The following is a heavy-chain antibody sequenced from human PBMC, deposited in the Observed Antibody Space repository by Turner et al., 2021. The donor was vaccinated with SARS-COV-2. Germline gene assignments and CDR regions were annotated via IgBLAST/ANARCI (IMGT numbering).Heavy chain of an antibody. V-gene: IGHV4-39*01. Sequence: QVPLQESGPGLVKPSETPSLSCTVPGVSITSTNFVWGWIRQSPGKGLEWMGTFSYSGSTFYNPSFKGRVTMSADPSKRQFFLRLTSVTAADTAVYYCARLYHHDTSGVDFWGQGTQVTVSS. J-gene: IGHJ4*02. CDR2: FSYSGST. CDR3: ARLYHHDTSGVDF. CDR1: GVSITSTNFV. D-gene: IGHD3-22*01.